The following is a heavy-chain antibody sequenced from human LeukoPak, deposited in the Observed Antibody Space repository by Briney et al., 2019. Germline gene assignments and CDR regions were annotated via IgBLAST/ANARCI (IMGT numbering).Heavy chain of an antibody. J-gene: IGHJ4*02. CDR1: GFTFSNAY. Sequence: GGSLRLSCVASGFTFSNAYMSWVRQAPGKGLEWVGRIKTILDGGRTDYAAPVKGRFTISRDDSKNTLYLQMKSLETEDTAIYYCATGGGIVVVPAAPIGDWGQGTLVTVSS. CDR2: IKTILDGGRT. D-gene: IGHD2-2*01. CDR3: ATGGGIVVVPAAPIGD. V-gene: IGHV3-15*01.